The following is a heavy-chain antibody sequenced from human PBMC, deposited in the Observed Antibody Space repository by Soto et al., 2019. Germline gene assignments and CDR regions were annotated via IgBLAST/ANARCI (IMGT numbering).Heavy chain of an antibody. J-gene: IGHJ5*02. CDR2: ISAYNGNT. Sequence: SVKVSCKASGYTFTSYGISWVRQAPGQGLEWMGWISAYNGNTNYAQKLQGRVTMTTDTSTSTAYMELRSLRSDDTAVYYCATKRDFWSGYTWFDPWGQGTLVTVSS. V-gene: IGHV1-18*04. CDR1: GYTFTSYG. D-gene: IGHD3-3*01. CDR3: ATKRDFWSGYTWFDP.